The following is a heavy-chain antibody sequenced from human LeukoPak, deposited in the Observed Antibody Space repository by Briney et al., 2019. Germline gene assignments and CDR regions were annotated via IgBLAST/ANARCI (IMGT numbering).Heavy chain of an antibody. Sequence: PGGSLRLSCAASGFTFSNYWMGWVRQAPGKGLEWVANIKQDGSEKRYVDPVKGRFTISRDNAKNSLYLQMNSLRDEDTAVYYCARDDSHGYAFDIWGQGTMVTVSS. CDR3: ARDDSHGYAFDI. CDR2: IKQDGSEK. D-gene: IGHD3-10*01. CDR1: GFTFSNYW. J-gene: IGHJ3*02. V-gene: IGHV3-7*01.